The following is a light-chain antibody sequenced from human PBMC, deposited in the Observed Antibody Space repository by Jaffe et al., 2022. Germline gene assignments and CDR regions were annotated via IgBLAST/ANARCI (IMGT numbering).Light chain of an antibody. CDR3: QHRTNWLLT. V-gene: IGKV3-11*01. J-gene: IGKJ4*01. CDR1: QSIPNY. CDR2: DAS. Sequence: EIVLTQSPATLSLSPGQRATLSCRASQSIPNYLAWYQQKPGQAPRLLIYDASNTAPGIPARFSGSGSGTDFTLTISSLEPDDFAVYYCQHRTNWLLTFGGGTEVEI.